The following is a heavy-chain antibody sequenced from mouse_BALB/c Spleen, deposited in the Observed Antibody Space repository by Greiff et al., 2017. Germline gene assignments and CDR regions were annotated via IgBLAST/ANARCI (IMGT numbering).Heavy chain of an antibody. CDR2: IYPGDGDT. V-gene: IGHV1-87*01. Sequence: QVQLQQSGAELARPGASVKLSCKASGYTFTSYWMQWVKQRPGQGLEWIGAIYPGDGDTRYTQKFKGKATLTADKSSSTAYMQLSSLASEDSAVYYCASVNWDGGDYWGQGTTLTVSS. D-gene: IGHD4-1*01. CDR3: ASVNWDGGDY. CDR1: GYTFTSYW. J-gene: IGHJ2*01.